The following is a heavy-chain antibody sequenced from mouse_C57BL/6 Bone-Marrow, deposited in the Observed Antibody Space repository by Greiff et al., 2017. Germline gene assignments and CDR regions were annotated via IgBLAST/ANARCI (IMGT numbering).Heavy chain of an antibody. CDR2: IRNKANGYTT. CDR3: VKGAGLRRKFCAMDY. V-gene: IGHV7-4*01. Sequence: EVMLVESGGGLVQPGASLRLSCAASGFTFTDYYMSWVRQPPGKAPEWLALIRNKANGYTTEYTASVKGRLTISRDNSQNILYLQMNTLRAESSATYHCVKGAGLRRKFCAMDYGGQGTSVTVSS. CDR1: GFTFTDYY. J-gene: IGHJ4*01. D-gene: IGHD2-4*01.